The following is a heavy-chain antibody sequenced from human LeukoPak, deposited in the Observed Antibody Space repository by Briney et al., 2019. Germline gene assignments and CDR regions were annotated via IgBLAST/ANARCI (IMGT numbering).Heavy chain of an antibody. CDR1: GFTFINAW. J-gene: IGHJ4*02. V-gene: IGHV3-15*01. CDR2: IKSKTDGGTT. Sequence: GGSLSLSCAVSGFTFINAWMNWVRQAPGGGLEWVGRIKSKTDGGTTDYAAPVKGRFTISRDDSENTLYLQMNSLKTEDTAVYYCTTLETYYENDYWGQGTLVTVSS. CDR3: TTLETYYENDY. D-gene: IGHD3-3*01.